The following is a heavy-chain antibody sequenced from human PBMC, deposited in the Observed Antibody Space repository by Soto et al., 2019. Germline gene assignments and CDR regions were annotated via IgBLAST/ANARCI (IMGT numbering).Heavy chain of an antibody. CDR3: VRTSLGVAAATREDY. CDR2: INSDGSST. V-gene: IGHV3-74*01. CDR1: GFTFSSYW. J-gene: IGHJ4*02. Sequence: EVQLVESGGGLVQPGGSLRLSCAASGFTFSSYWMHWVRQAPGKGLVWVSRINSDGSSTSYADSVKGRVTISRDNAQKTLYLPLISLRAEDTAAYSCVRTSLGVAAATREDYWRQGTLFTVSA. D-gene: IGHD2-15*01.